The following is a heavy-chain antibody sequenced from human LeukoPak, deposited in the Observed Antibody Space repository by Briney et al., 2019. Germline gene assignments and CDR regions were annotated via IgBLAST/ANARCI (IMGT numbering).Heavy chain of an antibody. Sequence: GGSLRLSCAASGFTFSSYAMSWVRQAPGKGLEWVSAISGSGGSTYYADSVKGRFTISRDNSKNTLYLQMSSLRAEDTAVYYCAKGSSNWYLYDYWGQGTLVTVSS. D-gene: IGHD6-13*01. V-gene: IGHV3-23*01. CDR3: AKGSSNWYLYDY. J-gene: IGHJ4*02. CDR2: ISGSGGST. CDR1: GFTFSSYA.